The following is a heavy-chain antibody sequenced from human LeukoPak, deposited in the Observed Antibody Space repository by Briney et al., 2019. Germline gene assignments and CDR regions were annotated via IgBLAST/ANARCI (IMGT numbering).Heavy chain of an antibody. CDR1: GFTFSSYS. V-gene: IGHV3-48*01. CDR3: ARALKSYDSSGYYYGS. Sequence: GGSLRLSCAASGFTFSSYSMNWVRQAPGKGLEWASYMSSSSSTIYYADSVKCRFPIPRDNAKNSLYLQMNSLRAEDTAVYYCARALKSYDSSGYYYGSWGQGTLVTVSS. CDR2: MSSSSSTI. D-gene: IGHD3-22*01. J-gene: IGHJ4*02.